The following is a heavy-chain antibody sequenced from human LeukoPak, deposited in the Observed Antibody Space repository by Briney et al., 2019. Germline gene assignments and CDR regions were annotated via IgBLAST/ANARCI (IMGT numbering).Heavy chain of an antibody. CDR1: GGSFSGYY. D-gene: IGHD5-18*01. Sequence: SETLSLTCAVYGGSFSGYYWSSIRQPPGKGLEWNGEINHSGSTNYNPSLKSRVTISVDTSKNQFSLKLSSVTAGDTAVYYCARLHVDTAMVTTEWYFDYWGQGTLVTVSS. CDR3: ARLHVDTAMVTTEWYFDY. CDR2: INHSGST. J-gene: IGHJ4*02. V-gene: IGHV4-34*01.